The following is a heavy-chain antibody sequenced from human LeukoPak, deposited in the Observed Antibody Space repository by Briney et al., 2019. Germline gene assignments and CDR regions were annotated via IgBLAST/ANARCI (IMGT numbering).Heavy chain of an antibody. Sequence: GGSLRLSCAASGFTFSDYYMSWIRQAPGKGLEWVSYISSSGSTIYCADSVKGRFTISRDNAKNSLYLQMNSLRAEDTAVYYCATSIVGLTYDEHFQHWGQGTLVTVSS. CDR1: GFTFSDYY. D-gene: IGHD1-26*01. V-gene: IGHV3-11*01. J-gene: IGHJ1*01. CDR3: ATSIVGLTYDEHFQH. CDR2: ISSSGSTI.